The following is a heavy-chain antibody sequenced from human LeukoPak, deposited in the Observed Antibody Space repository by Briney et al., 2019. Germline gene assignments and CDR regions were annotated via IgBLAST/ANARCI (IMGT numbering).Heavy chain of an antibody. J-gene: IGHJ5*02. Sequence: GGSLRLSCAASGFTFDDYAMHWVRHAPGKGLEWVSGISWNSGSIGYADSVKGRFTISRDNAKNSLYLQMNSLRAEDTALYYCAKGGQLLSNNWFDPWGQGTLVTVSS. D-gene: IGHD2-2*01. CDR2: ISWNSGSI. CDR1: GFTFDDYA. V-gene: IGHV3-9*01. CDR3: AKGGQLLSNNWFDP.